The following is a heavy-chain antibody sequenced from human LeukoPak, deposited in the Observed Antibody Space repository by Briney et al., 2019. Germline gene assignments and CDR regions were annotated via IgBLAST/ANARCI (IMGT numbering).Heavy chain of an antibody. D-gene: IGHD3-9*01. J-gene: IGHJ6*03. CDR3: AKKGGDFDWLGYYYYMDV. CDR1: GFTFSSYA. V-gene: IGHV3-23*01. CDR2: ISGSGGST. Sequence: GGSLRLSCAASGFTFSSYAMSWVRQAPGKGLEWVSAISGSGGSTYYADSVKGRFTISRDNSKNTLYLQMNSLRAEDTAVYYCAKKGGDFDWLGYYYYMDVWGKGTTVTVSS.